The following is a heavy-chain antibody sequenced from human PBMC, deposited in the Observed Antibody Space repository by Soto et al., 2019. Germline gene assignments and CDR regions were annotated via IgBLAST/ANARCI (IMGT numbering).Heavy chain of an antibody. D-gene: IGHD2-8*01. CDR2: ISYDGSNK. V-gene: IGHV3-30-3*01. Sequence: GGSLRLSCAASGFTFSSYAIHWVRQAPGKGLEWVAVISYDGSNKYYADSVKGRFTISRDNSKNTLYLQMNSLRAEDTAVYYCAKVAVSLYKWFDPWGQGTLLTVSS. CDR3: AKVAVSLYKWFDP. CDR1: GFTFSSYA. J-gene: IGHJ5*02.